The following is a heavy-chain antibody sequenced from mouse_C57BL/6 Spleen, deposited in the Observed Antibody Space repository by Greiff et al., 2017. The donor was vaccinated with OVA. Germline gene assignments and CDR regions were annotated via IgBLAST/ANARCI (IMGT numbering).Heavy chain of an antibody. J-gene: IGHJ1*03. Sequence: DVQLQESGPELVKPGASVKMSCKASGYTFTDYNMHWVKQSHGKSLEWIGYINPNNGGTSYNQKFKGKATLTVNKSSSTAYMELRSLTSEDSAVYYCARSLYSNYDWYFDVWGTGTTVTVSS. D-gene: IGHD2-5*01. CDR3: ARSLYSNYDWYFDV. CDR1: GYTFTDYN. CDR2: INPNNGGT. V-gene: IGHV1-22*01.